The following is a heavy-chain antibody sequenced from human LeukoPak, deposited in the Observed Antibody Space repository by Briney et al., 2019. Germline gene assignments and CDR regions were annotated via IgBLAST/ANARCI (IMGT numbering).Heavy chain of an antibody. D-gene: IGHD7-27*01. V-gene: IGHV1-2*06. CDR2: INPNSGGT. CDR1: GYTFTGYY. J-gene: IGHJ4*02. Sequence: ASVKVSCKASGYTFTGYYMHWVRQAPGQGLELMGRINPNSGGTNYAQKFQGRVTMTRDTSISTAYMELSRLRSDDTAVYYCARASWEGDYFDYWGQGTLVTVSS. CDR3: ARASWEGDYFDY.